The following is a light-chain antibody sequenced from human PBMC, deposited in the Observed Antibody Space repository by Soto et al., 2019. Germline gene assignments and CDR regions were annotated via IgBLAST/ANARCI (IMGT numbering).Light chain of an antibody. CDR1: SSDVGGYNY. J-gene: IGLJ3*02. CDR3: NSYTTSSTLV. V-gene: IGLV2-14*03. CDR2: NVS. Sequence: QSALTQPASVSGSPGQSITISCTGTSSDVGGYNYVSWYQHHPGKAPKLLIYNVSDRPSGVSNRFSGSKSGNTASLTISELQAEDEDDYYCNSYTTSSTLVFGGGTKVTVL.